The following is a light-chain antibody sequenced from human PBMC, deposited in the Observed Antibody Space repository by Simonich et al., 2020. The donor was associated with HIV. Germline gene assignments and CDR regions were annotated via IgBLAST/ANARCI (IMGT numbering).Light chain of an antibody. J-gene: IGLJ3*02. Sequence: QSALTQPASVSGSPGQSITISCTGTSSDAGGYNLVSWYQQHAGKAPKVMIYEGSKRPAGVSNRFSGSKSGNTASLTISGLQAEDEADYYCCSYARSTTWLFGGGTKLTVL. CDR2: EGS. CDR1: SSDAGGYNL. V-gene: IGLV2-23*01. CDR3: CSYARSTTWL.